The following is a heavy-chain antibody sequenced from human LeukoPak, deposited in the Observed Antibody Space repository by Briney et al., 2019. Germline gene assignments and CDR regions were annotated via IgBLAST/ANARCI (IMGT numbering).Heavy chain of an antibody. CDR1: GLTVITND. J-gene: IGHJ4*02. V-gene: IGHV3-53*01. Sequence: GGSLRLSCSAVGLTVITNDMTWVRQAPGKGLEWVSVLYSDGNTKYADSVQGRFTISRDNSKNTLYLEMNSLRPDDPAVYYCARFGELVAAKSLAYWGQGTLVTVSS. D-gene: IGHD3-10*01. CDR3: ARFGELVAAKSLAY. CDR2: LYSDGNT.